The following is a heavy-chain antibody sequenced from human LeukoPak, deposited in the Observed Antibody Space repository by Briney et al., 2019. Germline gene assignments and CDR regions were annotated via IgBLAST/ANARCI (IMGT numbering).Heavy chain of an antibody. CDR3: AREGDCSGGSCYSLDY. CDR2: IYHSGST. V-gene: IGHV4-4*02. CDR1: GGSISSSNW. J-gene: IGHJ4*02. Sequence: SETLSLTCAVSGGSISSSNWWSWVRQPPGKGLEWIGEIYHSGSTNYNPSLKSRVTISVDKSKNQFSLKLSSVTAADTAVYYCAREGDCSGGSCYSLDYWGQGTLVSVCS. D-gene: IGHD2-15*01.